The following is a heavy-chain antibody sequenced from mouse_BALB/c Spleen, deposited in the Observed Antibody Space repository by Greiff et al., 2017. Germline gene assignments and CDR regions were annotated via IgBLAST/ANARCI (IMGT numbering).Heavy chain of an antibody. D-gene: IGHD2-2*01. V-gene: IGHV5-6-5*01. J-gene: IGHJ4*01. CDR1: GFTFSSYA. CDR3: ARGGLRYAMDY. CDR2: ISSGGST. Sequence: EVNVVESGGGLVKPGGSLKLSCAASGFTFSSYAMSWVRQTPEKRLEWVASISSGGSTYYPDSVKGRFTISRDNARDILYLQMSSLRSEDTAMYYCARGGLRYAMDYWGQGTSVTVSS.